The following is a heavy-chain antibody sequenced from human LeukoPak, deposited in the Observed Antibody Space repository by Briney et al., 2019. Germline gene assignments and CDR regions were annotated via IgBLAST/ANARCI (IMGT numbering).Heavy chain of an antibody. D-gene: IGHD3-22*01. CDR1: GASISSSY. Sequence: SETLSLTCTVSGASISSSYWSWIRQSPGKGLEWIGYIYHTGSTNYNPSLESRVTISVDRSKNQFSLKVSSVTAADTAVYYCARENYYDSSDGAFDIWGQGTMVTVSS. V-gene: IGHV4-59*01. CDR3: ARENYYDSSDGAFDI. J-gene: IGHJ3*02. CDR2: IYHTGST.